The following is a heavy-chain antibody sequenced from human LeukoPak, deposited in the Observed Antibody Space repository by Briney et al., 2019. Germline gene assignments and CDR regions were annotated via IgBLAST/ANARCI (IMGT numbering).Heavy chain of an antibody. D-gene: IGHD3-22*01. CDR2: INPNSGGT. Sequence: ALVKVSCKASPYTFTGYYMHWVRQAPGQGLEWMGSINPNSGGTNYAQKFQGRVTMTRDTSISTAYMELSRLRSDDTAVYYCARSYYDSSGYPEGFDYWGQGTLVTVSS. V-gene: IGHV1-2*02. CDR1: PYTFTGYY. CDR3: ARSYYDSSGYPEGFDY. J-gene: IGHJ4*02.